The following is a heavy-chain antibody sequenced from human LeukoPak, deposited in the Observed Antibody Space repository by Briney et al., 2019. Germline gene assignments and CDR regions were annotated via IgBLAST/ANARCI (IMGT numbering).Heavy chain of an antibody. J-gene: IGHJ4*02. CDR2: ISDSGRTT. CDR3: ARVPFATDGSNPYFDY. V-gene: IGHV3-23*01. Sequence: PGGSLRISCAASGFTFSNYAMSWLRQAPGEGLEWVSTISDSGRTTYYADSVKGRFTIYRDDSKNTLHLQMDSLRAEDTAVYYCARVPFATDGSNPYFDYWGQGTLVTVTS. CDR1: GFTFSNYA. D-gene: IGHD5-24*01.